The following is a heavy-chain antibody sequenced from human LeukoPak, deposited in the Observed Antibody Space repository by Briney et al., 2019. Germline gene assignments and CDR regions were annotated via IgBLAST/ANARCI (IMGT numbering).Heavy chain of an antibody. D-gene: IGHD3-10*01. CDR2: IYYSGST. CDR1: GGSFSGTTYC. J-gene: IGHJ4*02. CDR3: ARLLDRVSSFDY. Sequence: PSETLSLTCTVSGGSFSGTTYCWGWIRQPPGKGLEWIGSIYYSGSTYYNPSLESRVTLSVDTSNNQFSLKLTSVTAADSAVYYCARLLDRVSSFDYWGQGTLVTVSS. V-gene: IGHV4-39*01.